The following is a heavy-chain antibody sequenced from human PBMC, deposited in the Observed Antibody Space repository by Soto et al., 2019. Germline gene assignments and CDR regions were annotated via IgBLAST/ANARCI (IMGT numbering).Heavy chain of an antibody. CDR1: GGSFSGYY. CDR2: INHSGST. CDR3: ARGKIGWFDT. J-gene: IGHJ5*02. D-gene: IGHD3-22*01. V-gene: IGHV4-34*01. Sequence: QVQLQQWGAGLLKPSETLSLTCAVYGGSFSGYYWSWIRQPPGKGLEWIGEINHSGSTNYNPSLESRVTISVDTSKNQFSLKLSSVTAADTAVYYCARGKIGWFDTWGQGTLVTVSS.